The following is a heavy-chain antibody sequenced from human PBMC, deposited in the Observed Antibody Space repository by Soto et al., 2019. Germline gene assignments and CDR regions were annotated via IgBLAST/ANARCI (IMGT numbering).Heavy chain of an antibody. J-gene: IGHJ4*02. Sequence: GGSLRLSCAASGFTFSSYWMSWFRQAPGKGLEWVANIKQDGSEKYYVDSVKGRFTISRDNAKNSLYLQMNSLRAEDTAVYYCARDRSRLRRPPPGPQDYWGQGTLVTVSS. D-gene: IGHD1-1*01. CDR2: IKQDGSEK. V-gene: IGHV3-7*01. CDR1: GFTFSSYW. CDR3: ARDRSRLRRPPPGPQDY.